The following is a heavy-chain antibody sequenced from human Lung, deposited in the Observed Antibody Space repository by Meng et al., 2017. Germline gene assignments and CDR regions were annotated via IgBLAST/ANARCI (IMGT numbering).Heavy chain of an antibody. CDR3: ARDEDISAAGKLFGDY. D-gene: IGHD6-13*01. V-gene: IGHV1-2*06. Sequence: GQVVESGAEVKKAGASVKGSCKATGYTFPDYWLHWVRRAPGQGLEWMGRINPKSGDAHYAQRFQGRVTMTGDTSISTAYMELSGLRSDDTAMYYCARDEDISAAGKLFGDYWGQGTLVTVSS. CDR2: INPKSGDA. CDR1: GYTFPDYW. J-gene: IGHJ4*02.